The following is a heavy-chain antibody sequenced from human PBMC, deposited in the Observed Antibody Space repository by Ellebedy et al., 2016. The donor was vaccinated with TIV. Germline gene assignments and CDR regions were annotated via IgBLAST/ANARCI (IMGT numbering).Heavy chain of an antibody. D-gene: IGHD6-6*01. CDR3: ARWGRDSSSSGGWYFDL. Sequence: SETLSLTCTVSGGSISRSSYYWGWIRQPPGKGLEWIGSIYYSGSTYYNPSLKSRVTISVDTSKNQFSLKLSSVTAADTAVYYCARWGRDSSSSGGWYFDLWGRGTLVTVSS. V-gene: IGHV4-39*07. CDR1: GGSISRSSYY. J-gene: IGHJ2*01. CDR2: IYYSGST.